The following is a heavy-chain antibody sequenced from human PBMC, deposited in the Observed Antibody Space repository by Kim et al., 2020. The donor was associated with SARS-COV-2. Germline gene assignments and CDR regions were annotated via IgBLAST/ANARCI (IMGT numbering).Heavy chain of an antibody. Sequence: SETLSLTCAVYNGSFSGYSWSWIRQPPGKGLEWIGEINHSGSTDYNPSLMSRVTISLDTSKRQFSLKLSTVTAADTAMYYCASSAIGSDYWGPGTMVTVS. V-gene: IGHV4-34*01. CDR1: NGSFSGYS. J-gene: IGHJ4*02. D-gene: IGHD3-22*01. CDR2: INHSGST. CDR3: ASSAIGSDY.